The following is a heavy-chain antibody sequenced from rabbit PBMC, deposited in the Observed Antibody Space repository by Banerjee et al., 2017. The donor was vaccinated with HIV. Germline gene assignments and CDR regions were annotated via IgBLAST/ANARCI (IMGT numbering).Heavy chain of an antibody. V-gene: IGHV1S40*01. CDR2: INAGSGGST. CDR3: ARGLSGGWIGRLDL. CDR1: GFSFSSSYY. J-gene: IGHJ3*01. Sequence: QSLEESGGDLVKPGASLTLTCTASGFSFSSSYYMCWVRQAPGKGLEWIACINAGSGGSTYYANWAKGRFTISKTSSTTVTLQMTSRTAADTATYFCARGLSGGWIGRLDLWGQGTLVTVS. D-gene: IGHD1-1*01.